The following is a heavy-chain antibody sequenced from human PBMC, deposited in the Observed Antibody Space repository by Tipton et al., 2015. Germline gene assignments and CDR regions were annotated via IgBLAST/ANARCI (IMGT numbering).Heavy chain of an antibody. CDR2: ISYSGTT. D-gene: IGHD6-6*01. J-gene: IGHJ4*02. Sequence: TLSLTCSVSSDSISSHYWSWIRQSPGKGLEWIGYISYSGTTNYNPSLKSRVTISVDTSKNQFSLQLSSVTDADTAVYYCARGELGDFDSWGQGTLVTVSS. CDR1: SDSISSHY. CDR3: ARGELGDFDS. V-gene: IGHV4-59*08.